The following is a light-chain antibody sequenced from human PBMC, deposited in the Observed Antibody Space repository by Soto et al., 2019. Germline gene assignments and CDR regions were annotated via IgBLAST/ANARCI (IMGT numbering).Light chain of an antibody. V-gene: IGKV4-1*01. CDR2: WAS. CDR1: QSVLYSSNNKNY. Sequence: DIVMTQSPDSLAVSLGERATINCKSSQSVLYSSNNKNYLAWYQQKPGQPPKLLIYWASTRESGVPDRFSGSGSRTDFTLTISSLQAEDVAVYYCQQYYSTPLTFAGGTKVEIK. J-gene: IGKJ4*01. CDR3: QQYYSTPLT.